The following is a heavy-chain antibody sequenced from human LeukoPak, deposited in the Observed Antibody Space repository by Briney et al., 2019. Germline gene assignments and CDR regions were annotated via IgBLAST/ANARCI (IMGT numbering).Heavy chain of an antibody. D-gene: IGHD4-17*01. CDR3: ARQAGGGYGDYDSFDY. CDR1: GYSFTSYW. V-gene: IGHV5-51*01. J-gene: IGHJ4*02. Sequence: GESLKISCKGSGYSFTSYWIGWVRQMPGKGLEWRGIIYPGDSDTRYSPSFQGQVTISADKSISTAYLQWSSLKASDTAMYYCARQAGGGYGDYDSFDYWGQGTLVTVSS. CDR2: IYPGDSDT.